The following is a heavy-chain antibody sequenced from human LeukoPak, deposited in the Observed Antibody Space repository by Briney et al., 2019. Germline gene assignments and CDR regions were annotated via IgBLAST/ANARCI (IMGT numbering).Heavy chain of an antibody. CDR3: ARGQLYYDSSGFDY. D-gene: IGHD3-22*01. J-gene: IGHJ4*02. CDR1: GFIFSSYS. V-gene: IGHV3-21*01. Sequence: GGSLRLSCAASGFIFSSYSMNWVRQAPGKGLEWVSSISSSSTYIYYADSVKGRFTISRDNAKNSVYLQMNSLRAEDTAVYYCARGQLYYDSSGFDYWGQGTLVTVSS. CDR2: ISSSSTYI.